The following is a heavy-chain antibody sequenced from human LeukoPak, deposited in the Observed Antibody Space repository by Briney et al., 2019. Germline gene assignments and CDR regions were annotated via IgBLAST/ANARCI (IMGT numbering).Heavy chain of an antibody. CDR3: ARGYDYVWGSYRPKKFDP. CDR2: INHSGST. Sequence: SETLSLTCAVYGGSSSGYYWSWIRQPPGKGLEWIGEINHSGSTNYNPSLKSRVTISVDTSKNQFSLKLSSVTAADTAVYYCARGYDYVWGSYRPKKFDPWGQGTLVTVSS. V-gene: IGHV4-34*01. J-gene: IGHJ5*02. CDR1: GGSSSGYY. D-gene: IGHD3-16*02.